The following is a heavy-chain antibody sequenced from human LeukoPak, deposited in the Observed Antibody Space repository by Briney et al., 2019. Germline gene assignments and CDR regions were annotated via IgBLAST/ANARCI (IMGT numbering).Heavy chain of an antibody. CDR3: ARPYLRGTVVNNWFDP. Sequence: PSETLSLTCAVYGGSFSRYYWTWISQPPGKGLEWIGEINHSGSTNYNPSLKSRVTISVDTSKNQFSLKLSSVTAADTAVYYCARPYLRGTVVNNWFDPWGQGTLVTVSS. CDR1: GGSFSRYY. V-gene: IGHV4-34*01. D-gene: IGHD4-23*01. CDR2: INHSGST. J-gene: IGHJ5*02.